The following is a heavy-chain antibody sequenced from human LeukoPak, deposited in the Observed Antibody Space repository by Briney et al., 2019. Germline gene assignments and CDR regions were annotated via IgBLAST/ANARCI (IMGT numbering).Heavy chain of an antibody. Sequence: ASVNVSCKASGYTFTSYYMHWVRQAPGQGLEWMGRISAYNGNTNYAQKLQGRVTMTTDTSTSTAYMELRSLRSDDTAVYYCARDSGSYGWYFDLWGRGTLVTVSS. J-gene: IGHJ2*01. CDR2: ISAYNGNT. CDR3: ARDSGSYGWYFDL. V-gene: IGHV1-18*04. CDR1: GYTFTSYY. D-gene: IGHD1-26*01.